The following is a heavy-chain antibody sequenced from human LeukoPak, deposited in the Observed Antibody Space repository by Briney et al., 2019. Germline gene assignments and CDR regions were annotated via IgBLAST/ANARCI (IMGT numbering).Heavy chain of an antibody. D-gene: IGHD6-19*01. CDR2: ISSSSSYI. J-gene: IGHJ4*02. Sequence: PGGSLRLSCAASGFTFSSYSMNWVRQAPGKGLVWVSSISSSSSYIYYADSVKGRFTISRDNAKNSLYLQMNSLRAEDTAVYYCASFSSGLPKYYFDYWGQGTLVTVSS. V-gene: IGHV3-21*01. CDR3: ASFSSGLPKYYFDY. CDR1: GFTFSSYS.